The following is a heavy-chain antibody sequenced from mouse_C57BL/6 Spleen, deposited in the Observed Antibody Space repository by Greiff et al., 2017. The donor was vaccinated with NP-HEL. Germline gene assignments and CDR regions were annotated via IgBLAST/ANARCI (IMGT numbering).Heavy chain of an antibody. CDR2: ISSGSSTI. Sequence: EVKLVESGGGLVKPGGSLKLSCAASGFTFSDYGMHWVRQAPEKGLEWVAYISSGSSTIYYADTVKGRFTISRDNAKNTLFLQMTSLRSEDTAMYYCARGMVTTDYAMDYWGQGTSVTVSS. V-gene: IGHV5-17*01. D-gene: IGHD2-2*01. J-gene: IGHJ4*01. CDR1: GFTFSDYG. CDR3: ARGMVTTDYAMDY.